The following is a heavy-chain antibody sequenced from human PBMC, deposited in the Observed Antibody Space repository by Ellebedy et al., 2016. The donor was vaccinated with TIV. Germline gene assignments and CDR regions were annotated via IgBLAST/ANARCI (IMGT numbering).Heavy chain of an antibody. CDR1: GFTVSANY. Sequence: GESLKISCAVSGFTVSANYMSWVRQAPGKGPEWVSIIYSSGITYYPDSVKGRFTISRDNSKNTVSLQMNSLRAEDTAVYYGSRVDLGLAFHYWGRGTLVTVSS. J-gene: IGHJ4*02. D-gene: IGHD3/OR15-3a*01. V-gene: IGHV3-53*01. CDR3: SRVDLGLAFHY. CDR2: IYSSGIT.